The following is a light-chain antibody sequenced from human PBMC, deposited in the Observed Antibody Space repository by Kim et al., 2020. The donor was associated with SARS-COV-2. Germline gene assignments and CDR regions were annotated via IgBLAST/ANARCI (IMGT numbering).Light chain of an antibody. CDR3: QQYNNLQAIT. CDR2: DAS. J-gene: IGKJ5*01. V-gene: IGKV1-33*01. Sequence: DIQLTQSPSSVSASVGDSVTITCQASQDIRKFLNWYQHKPGKAPELLISDASTLRTGVPSRFSGSASGTHFTFTISNLQPEDIATYYCQQYNNLQAITFVQGTRLEIK. CDR1: QDIRKF.